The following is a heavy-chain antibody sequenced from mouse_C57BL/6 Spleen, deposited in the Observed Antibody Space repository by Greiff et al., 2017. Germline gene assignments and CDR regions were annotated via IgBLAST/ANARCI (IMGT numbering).Heavy chain of an antibody. CDR2: ISSGGSYT. Sequence: EVMLVESGGDLVKPGGSLKLSCAASGFTFSSYGMSWVRQTPDKRLEWVATISSGGSYTYYQDSVKGRFPIFRDNDTNHLYLHMSSLKSEDTAMYYCASITTDWNFDVWGTGTTVTVSS. CDR3: ASITTDWNFDV. D-gene: IGHD1-1*01. J-gene: IGHJ1*03. CDR1: GFTFSSYG. V-gene: IGHV5-6*01.